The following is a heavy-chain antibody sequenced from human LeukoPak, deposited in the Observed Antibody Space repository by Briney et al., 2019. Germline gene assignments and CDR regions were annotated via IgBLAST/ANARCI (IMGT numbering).Heavy chain of an antibody. J-gene: IGHJ4*02. CDR3: ARDREGSGWYDY. CDR2: INAGNGNT. CDR1: GYTFTSYA. Sequence: GASVKVSCKASGYTFTSYAMHWVRQAPGQRLEWMGWINAGNGNTKYSQKFQGRVTITRDTFASTAYMELSGLRSEDTAVYYCARDREGSGWYDYWGQGTLVTVSS. D-gene: IGHD6-19*01. V-gene: IGHV1-3*01.